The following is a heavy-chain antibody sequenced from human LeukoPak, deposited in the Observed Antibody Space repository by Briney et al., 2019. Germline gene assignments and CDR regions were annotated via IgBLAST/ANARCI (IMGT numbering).Heavy chain of an antibody. Sequence: PGGSLRLSCAASGFTVSSNYMSWVRQAPGKGLEWVSVIYSGGSTYYADSVKGRFTISRDNSKNTLYLQMNSLRAEDTAVYYCARGSSSSPSDYWGQGTLVTVSS. CDR2: IYSGGST. J-gene: IGHJ4*02. D-gene: IGHD6-6*01. CDR1: GFTVSSNY. V-gene: IGHV3-66*01. CDR3: ARGSSSSPSDY.